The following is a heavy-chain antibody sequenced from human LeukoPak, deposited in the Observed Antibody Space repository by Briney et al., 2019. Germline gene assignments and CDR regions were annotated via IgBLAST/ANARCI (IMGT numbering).Heavy chain of an antibody. CDR2: IKQDGSDT. CDR3: ARDYGGIDY. Sequence: GSLRLSCAASGFTFSSYWMSWVRQAPGKGLEWVANIKQDGSDTQYVDSVKGRFTISRDNAKNSLYLQMHSLRAEDTAVYYCARDYGGIDYWGQGTLVTVSS. J-gene: IGHJ4*02. V-gene: IGHV3-7*01. CDR1: GFTFSSYW. D-gene: IGHD3-10*01.